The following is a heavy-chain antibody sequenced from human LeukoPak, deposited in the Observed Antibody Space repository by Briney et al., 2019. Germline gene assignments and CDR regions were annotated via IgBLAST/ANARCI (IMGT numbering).Heavy chain of an antibody. J-gene: IGHJ6*03. D-gene: IGHD3-22*01. V-gene: IGHV4-39*07. CDR2: IYYSGTS. Sequence: SETLSLTCSVSGGSFSSSTYYWGWIRQPPGKGLEWIGAIYYSGTSYYNSSLKSRVTISVDTSKNQFSLKLSSVTAADTAVYYCARARNSEVVIKDYYMDVWGKGTTVTVSS. CDR3: ARARNSEVVIKDYYMDV. CDR1: GGSFSSSTYY.